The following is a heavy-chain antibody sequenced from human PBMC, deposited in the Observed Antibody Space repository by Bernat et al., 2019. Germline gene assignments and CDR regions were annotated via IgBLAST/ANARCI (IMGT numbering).Heavy chain of an antibody. Sequence: QVQLVESGGGLVKPGGSLRLSCAASGFTFSDYYMSWIRQAPGKGLEWLSYISYSGTTIYYADSVKGRFTISRDNSKNSLYLQMNSLSADDTAVYYCARDYNWNLDYWGQGTLVTVSS. CDR3: ARDYNWNLDY. CDR1: GFTFSDYY. J-gene: IGHJ4*02. CDR2: ISYSGTTI. V-gene: IGHV3-11*01. D-gene: IGHD1-20*01.